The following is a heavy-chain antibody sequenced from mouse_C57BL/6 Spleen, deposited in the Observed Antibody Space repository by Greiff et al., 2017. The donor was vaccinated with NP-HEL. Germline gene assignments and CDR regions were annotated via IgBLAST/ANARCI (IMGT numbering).Heavy chain of an antibody. CDR2: INPNNGGT. CDR1: GYTFTDYY. J-gene: IGHJ4*01. V-gene: IGHV1-26*01. CDR3: ASHYGSYAMDY. D-gene: IGHD1-1*01. Sequence: EVQLQQSGPELVKPGASVKISCKASGYTFTDYYMNWVKQSHGKSLEWIGDINPNNGGTSYNQKFKGKATLTVAKSSSTAYMELRSLTSEDSAVYYCASHYGSYAMDYWGQGTSVTVSS.